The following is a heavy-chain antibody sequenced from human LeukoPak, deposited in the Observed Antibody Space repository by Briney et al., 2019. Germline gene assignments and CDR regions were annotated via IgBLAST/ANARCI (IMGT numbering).Heavy chain of an antibody. CDR3: ATCSSTSCLPFWSGYDRPHTPIYYYYYMDV. D-gene: IGHD2-2*01. CDR1: GGSISSYY. Sequence: PSETLSLTCTVSGGSISSYYWSWIRQPAGKGLEWIGRIYTSGSTKYNPSLKSRVTISVDTSKNQFSLKLSSVTAADTAVYYCATCSSTSCLPFWSGYDRPHTPIYYYYYMDVWGKGTTVTVSS. V-gene: IGHV4-4*07. J-gene: IGHJ6*03. CDR2: IYTSGST.